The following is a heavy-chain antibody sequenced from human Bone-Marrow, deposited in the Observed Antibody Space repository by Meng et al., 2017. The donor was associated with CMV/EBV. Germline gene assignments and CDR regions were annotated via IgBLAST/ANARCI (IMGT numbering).Heavy chain of an antibody. V-gene: IGHV4-39*07. CDR2: VYYSGTT. CDR1: GDTISTSNYY. CDR3: ARDLWVPAAIPNYYYYYGMDV. D-gene: IGHD2-2*02. Sequence: SETLSLTCSVSGDTISTSNYYWGWIRQPPGKGLEWIASVYYSGTTYFSPSLRSRVSIFVDTSKDQFSLKLSSVTAADTAVYYCARDLWVPAAIPNYYYYYGMDVWGQGTTVTVSS. J-gene: IGHJ6*02.